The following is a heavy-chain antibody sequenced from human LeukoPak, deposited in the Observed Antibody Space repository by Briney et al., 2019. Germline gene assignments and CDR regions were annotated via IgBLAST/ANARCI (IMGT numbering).Heavy chain of an antibody. CDR1: GGTFSSYA. D-gene: IGHD2-15*01. Sequence: SVKVSCKASGGTFSSYAISWVRQAPGQGLEWMGGIIPIFGTANCAQKFQGRVTITTDESTSTAYMELSSLRSEDTAVYYCARDLYCSGGSCYSGIDYWGQGTLVTVSS. J-gene: IGHJ4*02. V-gene: IGHV1-69*05. CDR2: IIPIFGTA. CDR3: ARDLYCSGGSCYSGIDY.